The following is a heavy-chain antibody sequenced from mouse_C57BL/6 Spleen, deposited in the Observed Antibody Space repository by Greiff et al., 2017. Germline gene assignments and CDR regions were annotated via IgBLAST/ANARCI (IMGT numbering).Heavy chain of an antibody. V-gene: IGHV1-53*01. D-gene: IGHD2-1*01. CDR2: INPSNGGT. Sequence: QVQLQQPGTELVKPGASVKLSCKASGYTFTSYWMHWVKQRPGQGLEWIGNINPSNGGTNYNEKFKSKATLTVDKSSSTAYMQLSSLTSEDSAVYCCARANYGNYGHFDYWGQGTTLTVSS. CDR1: GYTFTSYW. J-gene: IGHJ2*01. CDR3: ARANYGNYGHFDY.